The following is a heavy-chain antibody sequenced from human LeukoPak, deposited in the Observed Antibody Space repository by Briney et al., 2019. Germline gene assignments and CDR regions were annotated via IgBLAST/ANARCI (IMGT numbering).Heavy chain of an antibody. J-gene: IGHJ3*02. CDR2: IWYDGSNK. Sequence: GRSLRLSCAASGFTFSSYGMHWVRQAPGKGLEWVAVIWYDGSNKYYADSAKGRFTISRDNPKNTLYLQMNSLRAEDTAVYYCARDCGGGSCDAFDIWGQGTMVTVSS. CDR3: ARDCGGGSCDAFDI. CDR1: GFTFSSYG. D-gene: IGHD2-15*01. V-gene: IGHV3-33*01.